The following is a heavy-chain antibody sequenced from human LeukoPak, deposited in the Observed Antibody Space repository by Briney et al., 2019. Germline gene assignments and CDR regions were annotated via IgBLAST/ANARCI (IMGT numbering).Heavy chain of an antibody. Sequence: PSETLSLTCTVSGGSISSSSYYWGWIRQPPGMGLEWVGSIYCSGSTYYNPSLKSRVTISVDTSKNQFSLKLSSVTAADTAVYYCARPYCSSTSCYPGSNWFDPWGQGTLVTVSS. V-gene: IGHV4-39*01. CDR1: GGSISSSSYY. J-gene: IGHJ5*02. CDR2: IYCSGST. CDR3: ARPYCSSTSCYPGSNWFDP. D-gene: IGHD2-2*01.